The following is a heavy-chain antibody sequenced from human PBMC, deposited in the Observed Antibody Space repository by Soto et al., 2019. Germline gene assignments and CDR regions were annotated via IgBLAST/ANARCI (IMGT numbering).Heavy chain of an antibody. CDR3: ARRYTGSYYDY. CDR2: IYYSGST. CDR1: GGSISTPNYY. V-gene: IGHV4-39*01. J-gene: IGHJ4*02. Sequence: QLQLQESGPGLVKPSETLSLTCTVSGGSISTPNYYWGWIRQPPGKGLEWIGRIYYSGSTYYNPSLKSRVTISVDTSRTQFSLRLTSVTAADTAVYYCARRYTGSYYDYWGQGTLVTVSS. D-gene: IGHD1-26*01.